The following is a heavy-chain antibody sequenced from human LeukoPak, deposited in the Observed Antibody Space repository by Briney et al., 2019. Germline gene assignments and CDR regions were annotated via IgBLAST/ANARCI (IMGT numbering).Heavy chain of an antibody. CDR3: ASRYGY. CDR1: GGSFSGYY. J-gene: IGHJ4*02. D-gene: IGHD1-1*01. Sequence: SETLSLTCAVYGGSFSGYYWSWIRQPPGEGLEWIGEINHSGSTNYNPSLKSRVTISVDTSKNQFSLKLSSVTAADTAVYYCASRYGYWGQGTLVTVSS. V-gene: IGHV4-34*01. CDR2: INHSGST.